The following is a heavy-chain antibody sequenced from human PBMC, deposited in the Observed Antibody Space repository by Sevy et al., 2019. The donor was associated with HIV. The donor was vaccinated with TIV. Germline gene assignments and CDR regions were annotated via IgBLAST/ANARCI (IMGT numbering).Heavy chain of an antibody. CDR1: GFRFSDYG. CDR2: IRYDGGNK. J-gene: IGHJ4*02. V-gene: IGHV3-30*02. Sequence: GGSLRLSCTASGFRFSDYGMHWVRQAPGKGLEWVTLIRYDGGNKYYADSVKGRFTISRDNSKNTLYLQMNSLRAEDTAVYYCAKDYARRYSSSSGDFDYWGQGTLVTVSS. CDR3: AKDYARRYSSSSGDFDY. D-gene: IGHD6-6*01.